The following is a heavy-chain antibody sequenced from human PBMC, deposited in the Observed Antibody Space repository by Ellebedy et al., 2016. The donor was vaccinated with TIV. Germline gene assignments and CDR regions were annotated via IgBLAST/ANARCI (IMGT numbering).Heavy chain of an antibody. J-gene: IGHJ6*02. Sequence: PGGSLRLSCVVSGLTFTSYDMSWVRQAPGKGLEWLSSISSSGSTIYYADSLKGRFTISRDNAKNSLYLQMNSLRAEDTAVYYCARDGPESYQDYDYAMDVWGQGTTVTVSS. CDR3: ARDGPESYQDYDYAMDV. CDR1: GLTFTSYD. D-gene: IGHD3-16*02. V-gene: IGHV3-48*03. CDR2: ISSSGSTI.